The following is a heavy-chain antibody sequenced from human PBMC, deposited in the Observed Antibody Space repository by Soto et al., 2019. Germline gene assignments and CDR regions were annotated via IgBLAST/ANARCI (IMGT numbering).Heavy chain of an antibody. J-gene: IGHJ6*02. CDR3: ARYYYGSGSPYDYYGMDV. CDR1: GGTFSSYT. Sequence: QVQLVQSGAEVKKPGSSVKVSCKASGGTFSSYTISWVRQAPGQGLEWMGRLIPILGIANYAQKFQGRVTITADKSTSTAYMELSSLRSEDTAVYYCARYYYGSGSPYDYYGMDVCGQGTTVTVSS. CDR2: LIPILGIA. V-gene: IGHV1-69*02. D-gene: IGHD3-10*01.